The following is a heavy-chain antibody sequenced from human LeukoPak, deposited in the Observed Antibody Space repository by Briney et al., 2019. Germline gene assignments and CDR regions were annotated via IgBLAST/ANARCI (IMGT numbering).Heavy chain of an antibody. D-gene: IGHD5-12*01. Sequence: PSETLSLTCAVYGGSFSGYYWSWIRQPPGKGLEWIGRVSHTGSTDYNPSLRSRVIVSVDTSKDQFSLKLSSVTAADTAVYYCARVDGWAYSGYDAFAFLRALWGQGTLVTVSS. J-gene: IGHJ4*02. CDR1: GGSFSGYY. V-gene: IGHV4-34*01. CDR3: ARVDGWAYSGYDAFAFLRAL. CDR2: VSHTGST.